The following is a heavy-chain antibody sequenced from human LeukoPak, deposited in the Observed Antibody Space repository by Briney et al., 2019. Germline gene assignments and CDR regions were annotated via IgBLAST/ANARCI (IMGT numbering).Heavy chain of an antibody. Sequence: GGSLRLSCAASGFTFSSYAMSWVRQAPGKGLEWVSAISGSGGSTYYADSVKGRFTISRDNSKNTLYLQMNSLRAEDTDVYYCAKETDFWSGYFKPGRTDYWGQGTLVTVSS. CDR1: GFTFSSYA. CDR3: AKETDFWSGYFKPGRTDY. V-gene: IGHV3-23*01. D-gene: IGHD3-3*01. CDR2: ISGSGGST. J-gene: IGHJ4*02.